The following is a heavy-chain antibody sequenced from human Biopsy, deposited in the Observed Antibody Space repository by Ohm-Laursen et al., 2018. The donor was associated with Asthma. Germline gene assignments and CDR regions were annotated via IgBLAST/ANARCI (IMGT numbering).Heavy chain of an antibody. Sequence: PTQTLTLTGSFSGFSLSSSGANVNWIRQPPGKALEWLARIDWEEDKFYSTSLRTRLTISKGSSEDQVVLTMTNMGPVDTATYYCTRQNDYWGPGILVTVSP. V-gene: IGHV2-70*04. CDR3: TRQNDY. J-gene: IGHJ4*02. CDR1: GFSLSSSGAN. CDR2: IDWEEDK.